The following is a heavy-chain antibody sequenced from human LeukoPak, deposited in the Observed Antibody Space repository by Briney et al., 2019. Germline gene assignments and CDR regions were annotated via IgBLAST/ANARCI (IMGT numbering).Heavy chain of an antibody. CDR3: AESNGGYKPFDY. J-gene: IGHJ4*02. Sequence: GGSLRLSCAASGSTFSSYAMSWVRQAPGKGLEWVSAISGSGGSTYYADSVKGRFTISRDNSKNTLYLQMNSLRAEDTAVYYCAESNGGYKPFDYWGQGTLVTVSS. CDR2: ISGSGGST. V-gene: IGHV3-23*01. D-gene: IGHD5-24*01. CDR1: GSTFSSYA.